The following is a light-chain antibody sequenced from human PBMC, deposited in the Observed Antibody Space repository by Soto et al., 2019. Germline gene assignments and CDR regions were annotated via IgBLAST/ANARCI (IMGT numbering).Light chain of an antibody. CDR3: GTWDTKLNAVV. Sequence: QSVLTQPPSMSAAPGQKVTITCSGSSSNVGNNFVSWYQQLPGTAPTLLIFDNIQRLSGIPDRFFGSKYGTSATLSITGPQTGDEAVYYCGTWDTKLNAVVFGGGTHLTVL. J-gene: IGLJ2*01. V-gene: IGLV1-51*01. CDR2: DNI. CDR1: SSNVGNNF.